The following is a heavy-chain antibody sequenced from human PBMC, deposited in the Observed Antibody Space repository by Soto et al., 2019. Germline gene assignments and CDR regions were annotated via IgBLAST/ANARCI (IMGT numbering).Heavy chain of an antibody. J-gene: IGHJ4*02. CDR2: VVQSGDT. Sequence: PSETLSLTCAVSGYSISSGHWWSWVRQPPGKGLEWIGEVVQSGDTLYSPSLRSRLTISVDKSKNQFSLNLNSLTAADTAVYYCGRQGSYSTEYWGQGTLGTVSS. CDR3: GRQGSYSTEY. CDR1: GYSISSGHW. V-gene: IGHV4-4*02. D-gene: IGHD1-26*01.